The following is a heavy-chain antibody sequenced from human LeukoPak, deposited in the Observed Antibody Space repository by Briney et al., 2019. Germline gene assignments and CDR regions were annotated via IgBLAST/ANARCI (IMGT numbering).Heavy chain of an antibody. CDR2: IYYSGST. Sequence: NASETLSLTCTVSGGSISSYYWSWIRQPPGKGLEWIGYIYYSGSTNYNPSLKSRVTISVDTSKNQFSLKLSSVAAADTAVYYCARGAYPLDYWGQGTLVTVSS. CDR1: GGSISSYY. CDR3: ARGAYPLDY. V-gene: IGHV4-59*01. J-gene: IGHJ4*02.